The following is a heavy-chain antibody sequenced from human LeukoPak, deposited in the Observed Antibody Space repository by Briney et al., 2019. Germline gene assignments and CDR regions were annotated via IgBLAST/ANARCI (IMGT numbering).Heavy chain of an antibody. J-gene: IGHJ4*02. Sequence: ASVKVSCKAYGYTFTSYGISWVRQAPGQGLEWMGWISAYNGNTNYAQKLQGRVTMTTDTSTSTAYMELRSLRSDDTAVYYCARATTYYYDSSGYCFDYWGQGTLVTVSS. D-gene: IGHD3-22*01. CDR3: ARATTYYYDSSGYCFDY. CDR2: ISAYNGNT. V-gene: IGHV1-18*01. CDR1: GYTFTSYG.